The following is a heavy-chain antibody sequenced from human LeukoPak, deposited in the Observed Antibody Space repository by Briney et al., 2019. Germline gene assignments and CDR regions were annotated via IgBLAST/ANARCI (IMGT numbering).Heavy chain of an antibody. CDR3: ARDESVVVAATLGY. V-gene: IGHV1-69*13. D-gene: IGHD2-15*01. CDR2: IIPIFGTA. Sequence: PWASVKVSCKASGGTFSSYAISWVRQAPGQGLEWMGGIIPIFGTANYAQKFQGRVTITADESTSTAYMELSSLRSEDTAVYYCARDESVVVAATLGYWGQGTLVTVSS. J-gene: IGHJ4*02. CDR1: GGTFSSYA.